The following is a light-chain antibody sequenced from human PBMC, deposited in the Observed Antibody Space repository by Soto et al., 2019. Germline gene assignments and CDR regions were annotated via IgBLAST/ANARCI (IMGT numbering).Light chain of an antibody. CDR3: QRYDISPFP. J-gene: IGKJ2*01. CDR1: QSVSSTN. V-gene: IGKV3-20*01. Sequence: EIVLTQSPGHLSLSPGERATLSCRASQSVSSTNLAWYQQKPGQPPRLLIYGASSRATGIPERFSGSGSGTDFTLTISRLEPEDFAVYYCQRYDISPFPFGQGTKLEIK. CDR2: GAS.